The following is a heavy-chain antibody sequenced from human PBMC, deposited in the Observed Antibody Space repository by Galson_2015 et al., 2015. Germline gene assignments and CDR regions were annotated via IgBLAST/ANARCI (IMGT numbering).Heavy chain of an antibody. D-gene: IGHD5-24*01. J-gene: IGHJ4*02. CDR2: IFYSGST. CDR3: ARDRGDGYNFAY. V-gene: IGHV4-30-2*05. Sequence: IFYSGSTYYNPSLKSRVTISADTSKNQFSLNLSSVTAADTAVYYCARDRGDGYNFAYWGQGALVTVSS.